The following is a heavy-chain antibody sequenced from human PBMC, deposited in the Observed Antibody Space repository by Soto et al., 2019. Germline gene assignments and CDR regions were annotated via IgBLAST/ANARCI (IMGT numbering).Heavy chain of an antibody. CDR1: GHTFTIYY. CDR2: INPSGGST. J-gene: IGHJ4*02. CDR3: ARSWLKEYYFDY. D-gene: IGHD5-12*01. V-gene: IGHV1-46*01. Sequence: ASVKVSCKTSGHTFTIYYIHWLRQATGQGLEWMGVINPSGGSTTYAQRFQGRVTMSSDTSTSTVYMELSSLRSEDTAVYYCARSWLKEYYFDYWGQGTLVTVSS.